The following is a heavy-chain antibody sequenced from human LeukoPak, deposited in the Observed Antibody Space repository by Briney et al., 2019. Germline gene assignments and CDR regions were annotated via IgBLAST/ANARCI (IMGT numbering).Heavy chain of an antibody. CDR1: GGTFSSYA. D-gene: IGHD6-13*01. Sequence: SVKVSCKASGGTFSSYAISWVRQAPGQGLEWMGGIIPIFGTANYAQKFQGRVTITTDESTSTAYMELSSLRSEDTAVYYCARDAGVINGDSSSWYLGYYYYYMDVWGKGTTVTVSS. J-gene: IGHJ6*03. V-gene: IGHV1-69*05. CDR2: IIPIFGTA. CDR3: ARDAGVINGDSSSWYLGYYYYYMDV.